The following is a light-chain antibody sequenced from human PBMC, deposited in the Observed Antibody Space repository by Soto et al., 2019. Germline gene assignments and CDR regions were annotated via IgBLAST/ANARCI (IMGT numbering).Light chain of an antibody. CDR3: SSYTSSSTLV. CDR2: EVS. V-gene: IGLV2-14*01. CDR1: SSDVGGYNY. J-gene: IGLJ2*01. Sequence: QCALTQPASVSGSPGQSITISCTGTSSDVGGYNYVSWYQQHPGKAPKLMIYEVSNRPSGISNRFSGSKSGNTASLTLSGLQAEDEADYYCSSYTSSSTLVFGGGTKLTVL.